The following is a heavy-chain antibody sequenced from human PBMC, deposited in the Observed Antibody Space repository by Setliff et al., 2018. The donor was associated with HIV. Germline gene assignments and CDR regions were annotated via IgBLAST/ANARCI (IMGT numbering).Heavy chain of an antibody. CDR1: GYTFTSYY. J-gene: IGHJ2*01. D-gene: IGHD3-22*01. Sequence: GASVKVSCKASGYTFTSYYMHWVRQAPGQGLEWMGIINPSGGSTTDAQKFQGRVTMTRDTSTDTVYMELSSLRSEDTAVYYCARGNYYDSSGYYFHDWYFDLWGRGTLVTVSS. V-gene: IGHV1-46*01. CDR2: INPSGGST. CDR3: ARGNYYDSSGYYFHDWYFDL.